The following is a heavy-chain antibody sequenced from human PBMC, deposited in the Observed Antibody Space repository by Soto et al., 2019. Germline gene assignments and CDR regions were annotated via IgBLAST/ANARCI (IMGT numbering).Heavy chain of an antibody. CDR1: GYTFTSYA. CDR2: SNAGNGNT. J-gene: IGHJ6*02. D-gene: IGHD6-13*01. CDR3: ARDRGKQQLVLRTYYYYGMDV. V-gene: IGHV1-3*01. Sequence: QVQLVQSGADVKKPGASVKVSCKASGYTFTSYAMHWVRQAPGQRLEWMGWSNAGNGNTKYSQKFQGRVTITRDTSASTAYMELSSLRSEDTAVYYWARDRGKQQLVLRTYYYYGMDVWGQGTTVTVSS.